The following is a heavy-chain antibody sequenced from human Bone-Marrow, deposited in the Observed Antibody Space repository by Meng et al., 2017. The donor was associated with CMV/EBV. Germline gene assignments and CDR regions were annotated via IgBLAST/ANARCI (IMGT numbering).Heavy chain of an antibody. CDR3: ERPCNPYEFWNGYSYYFDY. V-gene: IGHV3-21*01. CDR1: GFTFSSYS. J-gene: IGHJ4*02. Sequence: GGSLRLSCAASGFTFSSYSMNWVRQAPGKGLEWVSSISSSSSYIYYADSVKGRSTISRDNSRNTLYLRINSLTPEDTGVYYCERPCNPYEFWNGYSYYFDYWGQGALVTVSS. D-gene: IGHD3-3*01. CDR2: ISSSSSYI.